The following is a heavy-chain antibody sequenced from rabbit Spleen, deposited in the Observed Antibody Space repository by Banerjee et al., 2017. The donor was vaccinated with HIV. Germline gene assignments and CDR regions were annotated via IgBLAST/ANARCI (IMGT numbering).Heavy chain of an antibody. Sequence: QSLEESGGDLVKPGASLTLTCTASGVSFSGSSYMCWVRQAPGKGLEWIACIDIGSSGFTYFATWAKGRFTCSKTSSTTVTLQMTRLTAADTATYFCTRDDGSGHYIDGYFNLWGPGTLVTVS. J-gene: IGHJ4*01. CDR2: IDIGSSGFT. D-gene: IGHD1-1*01. CDR1: GVSFSGSSY. V-gene: IGHV1S40*01. CDR3: TRDDGSGHYIDGYFNL.